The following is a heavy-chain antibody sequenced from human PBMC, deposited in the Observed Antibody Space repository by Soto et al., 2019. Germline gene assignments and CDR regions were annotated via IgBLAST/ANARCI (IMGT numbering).Heavy chain of an antibody. J-gene: IGHJ5*02. Sequence: QVQLVQSGAEVKKPGSSVKVSCKASGGTFSSYAFSWLRQAPGQGLEWMGRITPIVETVNYAQRFQGRVTITADESTSTVYMELSSLRSEHTAVYYCAKDRGHSGFVSLYTCFDPCGQGTLVTVSS. CDR3: AKDRGHSGFVSLYTCFDP. CDR1: GGTFSSYA. CDR2: ITPIVETV. V-gene: IGHV1-69*01. D-gene: IGHD5-12*01.